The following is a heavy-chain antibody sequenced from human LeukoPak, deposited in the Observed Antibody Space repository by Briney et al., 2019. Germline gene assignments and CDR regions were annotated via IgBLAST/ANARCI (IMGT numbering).Heavy chain of an antibody. Sequence: ASVKVSCKASGGTFSSYAISWVRQAPGQGLEWMGGIIPIFGTANYAQKFQGRVTITADESTSTAYMGLSSLRSEDTAVYYCARGPGIAARPDWFDPWGQGTLVTVSS. CDR1: GGTFSSYA. CDR3: ARGPGIAARPDWFDP. V-gene: IGHV1-69*13. J-gene: IGHJ5*02. D-gene: IGHD6-6*01. CDR2: IIPIFGTA.